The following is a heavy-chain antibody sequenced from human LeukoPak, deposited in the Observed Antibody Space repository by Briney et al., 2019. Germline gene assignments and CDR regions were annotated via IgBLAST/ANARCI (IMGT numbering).Heavy chain of an antibody. CDR2: ISGSGGST. CDR3: AKDSFGSGWYYYFDY. V-gene: IGHV3-23*01. CDR1: GFTFSNYD. D-gene: IGHD6-19*01. Sequence: GGSLRLSCAASGFTFSNYDMTWVRQAPGKGLEWVSAISGSGGSTYYADSVKGRFTISRDNSKNTLYLQMNSLRAEDTAVYYCAKDSFGSGWYYYFDYWGQGTPVTVSS. J-gene: IGHJ4*02.